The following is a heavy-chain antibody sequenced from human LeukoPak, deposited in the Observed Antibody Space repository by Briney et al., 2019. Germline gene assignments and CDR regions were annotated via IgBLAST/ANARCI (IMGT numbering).Heavy chain of an antibody. CDR1: GYTFTSYG. D-gene: IGHD3-22*01. CDR3: VTYYYDSSGYSSLDY. V-gene: IGHV1-18*01. CDR2: ISAYNGNT. J-gene: IGHJ4*02. Sequence: ASVKVSCKASGYTFTSYGISWVRQAPGQGLEWRGWISAYNGNTNYAQKLQGRVTMTTDTSTSTAYMELRSLRSDDTAVYYCVTYYYDSSGYSSLDYWGQGTLVTVSS.